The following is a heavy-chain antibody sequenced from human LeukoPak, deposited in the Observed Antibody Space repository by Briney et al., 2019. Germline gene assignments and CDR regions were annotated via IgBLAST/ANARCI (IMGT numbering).Heavy chain of an antibody. CDR2: IYSGGST. CDR1: GFTVSSNY. J-gene: IGHJ3*02. V-gene: IGHV3-53*01. Sequence: GGSLRLSCAASGFTVSSNYMSWVRQAPGKGLEWVSVIYSGGSTYYAGSVKGRFTISRDNSKNTLYLQMNSLRAEDTAVYYCARDPKRSSWYAFDIWGQGTMVTVSS. D-gene: IGHD6-13*01. CDR3: ARDPKRSSWYAFDI.